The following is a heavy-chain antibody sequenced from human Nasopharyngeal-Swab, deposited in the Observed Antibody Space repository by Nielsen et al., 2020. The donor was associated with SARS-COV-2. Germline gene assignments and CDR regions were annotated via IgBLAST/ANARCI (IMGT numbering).Heavy chain of an antibody. CDR2: MNSDGSRT. Sequence: GESLKISCAASGFTFSSYWMHWVRQAPGEGLVWVSRMNSDGSRTSYADSVKGRFTISRDNAKNTLYLQMNSLRAEDTAVYYCARGYSGYDQWGIDYWGQGTLVTVSS. CDR3: ARGYSGYDQWGIDY. V-gene: IGHV3-74*01. J-gene: IGHJ4*02. D-gene: IGHD5-12*01. CDR1: GFTFSSYW.